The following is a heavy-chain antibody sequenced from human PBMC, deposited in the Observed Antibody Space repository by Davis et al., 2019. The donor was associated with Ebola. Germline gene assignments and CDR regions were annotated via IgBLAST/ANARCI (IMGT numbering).Heavy chain of an antibody. V-gene: IGHV4-59*01. J-gene: IGHJ6*03. Sequence: PSETLSLTCTVSGGSISSYYWSWIRQPPGKGLEWIGYIYYSGSTNYNPSLKSRVTISVDTSKNQFSLKLSSVTAADTAVYYCARAYHYDYYYYMDVWGKGTTVTVSS. CDR2: IYYSGST. CDR1: GGSISSYY. CDR3: ARAYHYDYYYYMDV.